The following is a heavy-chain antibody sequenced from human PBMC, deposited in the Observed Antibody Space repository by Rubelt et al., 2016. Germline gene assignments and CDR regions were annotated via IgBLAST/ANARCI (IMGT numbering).Heavy chain of an antibody. D-gene: IGHD1-26*01. CDR2: ISGSGGST. V-gene: IGHV3-23*04. CDR3: AKDLRGGATRGAFDI. Sequence: QLGMRGGGLVQPGGSLRLSCAASGFTFSSYSMNWVRQAPGKGLEWVSGISGSGGSTYYAGSVKGRFTVSRDSSKNTLYLQMNSLRAEDTAVYYCAKDLRGGATRGAFDIWGQGTMVTVSS. J-gene: IGHJ3*02. CDR1: GFTFSSYS.